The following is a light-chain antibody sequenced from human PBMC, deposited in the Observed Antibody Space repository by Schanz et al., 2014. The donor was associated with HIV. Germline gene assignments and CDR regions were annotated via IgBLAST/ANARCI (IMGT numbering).Light chain of an antibody. CDR2: DNN. CDR3: GTWDSSLSAGYVI. J-gene: IGLJ2*01. V-gene: IGLV1-51*01. CDR1: SSNIGNNY. Sequence: QSVLTQPPSVSAAPGQKVTISCSGSSSNIGNNYVSWYRHLPGTAPKLLIYDNNERPSGIPDRFSGSKSGTSATLGITGLQTGDEADYYCGTWDSSLSAGYVIFGGGTQLTVL.